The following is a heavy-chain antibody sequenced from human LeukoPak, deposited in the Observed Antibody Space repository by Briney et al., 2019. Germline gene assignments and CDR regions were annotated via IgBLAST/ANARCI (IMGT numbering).Heavy chain of an antibody. CDR1: GGSISSSSYY. J-gene: IGHJ4*02. Sequence: PSETLSLTCTVSGGSISSSSYYWGWIRQPPGKGLEWIGSIYYSGSTYYNPSLKSRVTISVDTSKNQFSLKLSSVTAADTAVYYCARGIGYGGNPFEVHTTLNWGQGTLVTVSS. V-gene: IGHV4-39*07. CDR3: ARGIGYGGNPFEVHTTLN. CDR2: IYYSGST. D-gene: IGHD4-23*01.